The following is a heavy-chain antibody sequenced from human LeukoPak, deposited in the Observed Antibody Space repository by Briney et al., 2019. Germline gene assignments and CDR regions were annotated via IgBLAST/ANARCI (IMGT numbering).Heavy chain of an antibody. CDR2: ISGSGTSI. V-gene: IGHV3-48*04. Sequence: GGSLRLSCAASGFTFSDYSITWVRQAPGKGLEWVSYISGSGTSIYYADSVRGRFTISRDNAQSSLYLQMNSLRAEDTAVYYCAQNGRSSGNRYFDYWGQGTLVTVSS. D-gene: IGHD3-22*01. CDR3: AQNGRSSGNRYFDY. J-gene: IGHJ4*02. CDR1: GFTFSDYS.